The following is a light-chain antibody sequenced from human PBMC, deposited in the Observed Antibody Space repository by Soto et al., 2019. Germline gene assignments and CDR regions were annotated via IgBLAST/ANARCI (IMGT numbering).Light chain of an antibody. J-gene: IGLJ1*01. CDR2: EVN. Sequence: QSVLPQPASVSGSPGQSVTISCTGPRSDIGDSNFISWYQHSPGKAPRLLIYEVNNRHSGVSKRFSGSKAGNTASLTISGLLDGDEADYFCASFRSGTILVFGSGTKVTVL. CDR3: ASFRSGTILV. V-gene: IGLV2-14*01. CDR1: RSDIGDSNF.